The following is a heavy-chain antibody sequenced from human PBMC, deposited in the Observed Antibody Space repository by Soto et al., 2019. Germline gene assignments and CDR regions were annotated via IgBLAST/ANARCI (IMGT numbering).Heavy chain of an antibody. CDR3: ATIKQGSNRLAY. CDR1: GGSISSGDYY. J-gene: IGHJ4*02. D-gene: IGHD3-10*01. CDR2: IYYSGST. V-gene: IGHV4-30-4*01. Sequence: QVPLQESGPGLVKPSQTLSLTCTVSGGSISSGDYYWSWIRQPPGKGLEWIGYIYYSGSTYYNPSLKSRVTISVDTSTNHFSLKLSSVTAADTAVYYCATIKQGSNRLAYWGQGTLVTVSS.